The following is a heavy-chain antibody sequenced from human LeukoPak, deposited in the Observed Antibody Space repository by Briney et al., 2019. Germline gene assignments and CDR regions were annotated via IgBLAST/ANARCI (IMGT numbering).Heavy chain of an antibody. J-gene: IGHJ4*02. Sequence: KPGESLRLSCAASGFTFSSYSMNWVRQAPGKGLQWVSSISSSSSYIYYADSVKGRFTISRDNAKNSLYLQMNSLRAEDTAVYYCARASGYSSGWYPNGGDYWGQGTLVTFSS. V-gene: IGHV3-21*01. CDR3: ARASGYSSGWYPNGGDY. CDR2: ISSSSSYI. D-gene: IGHD6-19*01. CDR1: GFTFSSYS.